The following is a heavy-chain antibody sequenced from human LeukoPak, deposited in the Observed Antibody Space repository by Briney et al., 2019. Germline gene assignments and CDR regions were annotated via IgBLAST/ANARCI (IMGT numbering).Heavy chain of an antibody. CDR1: RIPFSDYY. D-gene: IGHD6-13*01. V-gene: IGHV3-11*03. CDR3: AARAAADY. J-gene: IGHJ4*02. Sequence: GGSLRLSCVLSRIPFSDYYMNCVRQTPEEGVEWSSYISSTSSYTDYAASVKGRFTISRDDAQNALFLQMNRLRVEDTAVYYCAARAAADYWGQGTRVAVSS. CDR2: ISSTSSYT.